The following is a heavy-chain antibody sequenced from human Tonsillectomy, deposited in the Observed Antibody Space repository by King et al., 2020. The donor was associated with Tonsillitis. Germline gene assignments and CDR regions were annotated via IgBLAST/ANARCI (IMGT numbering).Heavy chain of an antibody. CDR2: IYHSGST. D-gene: IGHD3-22*01. CDR1: GGSISSDGYS. V-gene: IGHV4-30-2*01. J-gene: IGHJ3*02. Sequence: QLQESGSGLVKPSQTLSLTCAVSGGSISSDGYSWSWIRQPPGKGLEWIGYIYHSGSTYYNPSLKSRVTISVDRSKNQFSLKLSSVSAADTAVYYCARGGRPGDTLIEAFDIWGQGTMDTVSS. CDR3: ARGGRPGDTLIEAFDI.